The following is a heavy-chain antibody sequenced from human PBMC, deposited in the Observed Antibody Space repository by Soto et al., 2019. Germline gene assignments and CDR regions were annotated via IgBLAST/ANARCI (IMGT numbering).Heavy chain of an antibody. Sequence: EVPLVESGGGLVQPGGSLRLSCEASGLAFSTYWMHWVRQAPGKGLVWVARINFDGSTTTYADSVKGRFNISRDNAKNTLFVQMDSLRVEDTVVYYCVTGGPRRGGRPMAHWGQGTLVTVSS. CDR2: INFDGSTT. V-gene: IGHV3-74*01. CDR1: GLAFSTYW. D-gene: IGHD3-10*01. J-gene: IGHJ4*02. CDR3: VTGGPRRGGRPMAH.